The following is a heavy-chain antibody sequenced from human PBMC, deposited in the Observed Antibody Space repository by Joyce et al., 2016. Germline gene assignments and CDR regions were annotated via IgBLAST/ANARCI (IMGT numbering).Heavy chain of an antibody. CDR1: GGSITSGNYY. Sequence: QVQLQESGPGLVKPSQTLSLTCTVSGGSITSGNYYWNWIRQPAGNGLEWIGRVYPSGRTSYNPSLKSRVTRSVDTSKNQFSLKLRSVTAADTAVYYCVRGIVVVVTGHNWFDPWGQGTLVTVSS. CDR2: VYPSGRT. D-gene: IGHD2-2*01. J-gene: IGHJ5*02. CDR3: VRGIVVVVTGHNWFDP. V-gene: IGHV4-61*02.